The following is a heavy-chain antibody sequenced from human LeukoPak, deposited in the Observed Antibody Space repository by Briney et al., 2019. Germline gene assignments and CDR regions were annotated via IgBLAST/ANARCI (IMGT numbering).Heavy chain of an antibody. V-gene: IGHV3-30*07. J-gene: IGHJ4*02. CDR1: GFTFSSYA. CDR2: ISYDGSNK. D-gene: IGHD1-1*01. Sequence: GGSLRLSCAASGFTFSSYAMHWVRQAPGKGLEWVAVISYDGSNKYYADSVKGRFTISRDNAKNSLYLQMNSLRAEDTAVYYCARGAFLGQKGWNLYFDYWGQGTLVTVSS. CDR3: ARGAFLGQKGWNLYFDY.